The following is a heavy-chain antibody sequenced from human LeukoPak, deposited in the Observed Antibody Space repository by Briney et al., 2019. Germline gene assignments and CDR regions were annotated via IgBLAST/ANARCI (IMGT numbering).Heavy chain of an antibody. Sequence: GGSLRLSCAASGFTFSSYEMNWVRQAPGKGLEWVSYISNRGTTIYYADSVKGRFSISRDNAKNSLYLQMNSLRAEDTAVYYCARDPIDILTGYYPDDAFDIWGQGTMVTVSS. CDR3: ARDPIDILTGYYPDDAFDI. J-gene: IGHJ3*02. CDR2: ISNRGTTI. CDR1: GFTFSSYE. D-gene: IGHD3-9*01. V-gene: IGHV3-48*03.